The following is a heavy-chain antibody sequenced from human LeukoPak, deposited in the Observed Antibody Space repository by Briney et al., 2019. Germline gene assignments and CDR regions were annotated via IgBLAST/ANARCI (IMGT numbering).Heavy chain of an antibody. CDR3: ARTTEGGYSYGYFYYYYMDV. CDR2: IYYSGST. J-gene: IGHJ6*03. Sequence: SSETLSLTCTVSGGSISSYYWSWIRQPPGKGLEWIGYIYYSGSTNYKSSLKSRVTISVDTSKNQFSLKLSSVTAADTAVYYCARTTEGGYSYGYFYYYYMDVWGKGTTVTISS. V-gene: IGHV4-59*01. D-gene: IGHD5-18*01. CDR1: GGSISSYY.